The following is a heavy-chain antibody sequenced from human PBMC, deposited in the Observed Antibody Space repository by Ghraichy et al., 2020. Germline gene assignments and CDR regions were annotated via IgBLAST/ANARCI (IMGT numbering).Heavy chain of an antibody. CDR1: GFTFSSYA. J-gene: IGHJ4*01. V-gene: IGHV3-23*01. CDR2: ISGSGGST. CDR3: AKDRLLTVATYYFDY. Sequence: GESLNISCAASGFTFSSYALSWVRQAPGKGLEWVSAISGSGGSTYYADSVKGRFTISRDNSKNTLYLQMNSLRAEDTAVYYCAKDRLLTVATYYFDYWGHGTLVTVSS. D-gene: IGHD4-23*01.